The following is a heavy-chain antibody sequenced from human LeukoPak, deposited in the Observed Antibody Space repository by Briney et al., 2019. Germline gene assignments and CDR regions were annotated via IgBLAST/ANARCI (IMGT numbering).Heavy chain of an antibody. Sequence: SETLSLTCTVSGGSISSSSYHWGWFRQPPGKGLEWIGSIYYSGSTYYNPSLKSRVTISVDTSKNQFSLRLSSVTAADTAVYYCARDGGEKWRGRYFDYWGQGTLVTVSS. CDR3: ARDGGEKWRGRYFDY. V-gene: IGHV4-39*07. CDR2: IYYSGST. CDR1: GGSISSSSYH. J-gene: IGHJ4*02. D-gene: IGHD3-16*01.